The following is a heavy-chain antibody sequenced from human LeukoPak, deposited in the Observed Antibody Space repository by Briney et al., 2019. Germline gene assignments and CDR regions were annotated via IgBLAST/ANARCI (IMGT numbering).Heavy chain of an antibody. J-gene: IGHJ4*02. D-gene: IGHD1-26*01. CDR2: IVVGSGNT. CDR1: GITFTSSA. V-gene: IGHV1-58*02. CDR3: AADRWVGATTFDY. Sequence: SVKVTCKTSGITFTSSAMQRVRQARAQRIEWIGWIVVGSGNTNYAQKFQERVTITRDMSTSTAYVELSSLRSEDTAVYYCAADRWVGATTFDYWGQGTLVTVSS.